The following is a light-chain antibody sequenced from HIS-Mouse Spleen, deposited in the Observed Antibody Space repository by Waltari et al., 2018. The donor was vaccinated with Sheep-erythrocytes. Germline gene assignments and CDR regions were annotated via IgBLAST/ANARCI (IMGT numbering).Light chain of an antibody. CDR3: CSYAGSSTPWV. Sequence: QSALTQPASVSGSPGQSVTISCTGTSSDVGSFNLVSWYHQHPGKAPKLMISAGSNLPSGVSNRFSGSKSGNTASLTISGLQAEDEADYYCCSYAGSSTPWVFGGGTKLTVL. CDR2: AGS. V-gene: IGLV2-23*01. CDR1: SSDVGSFNL. J-gene: IGLJ3*02.